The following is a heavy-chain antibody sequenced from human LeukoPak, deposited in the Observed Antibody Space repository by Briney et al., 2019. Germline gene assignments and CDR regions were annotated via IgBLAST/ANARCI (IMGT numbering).Heavy chain of an antibody. Sequence: ASVKVSCKASGYTFTGYYMHWVRQAPGQGLEWMGWINPNSGGTNYAQKFQGWVTVTRDTSISTAHMELSRLRSDDTAVYYCARARKKFRGVIIEVYFDYWGQGTLVTVSS. J-gene: IGHJ4*02. CDR2: INPNSGGT. CDR3: ARARKKFRGVIIEVYFDY. D-gene: IGHD3-10*01. CDR1: GYTFTGYY. V-gene: IGHV1-2*04.